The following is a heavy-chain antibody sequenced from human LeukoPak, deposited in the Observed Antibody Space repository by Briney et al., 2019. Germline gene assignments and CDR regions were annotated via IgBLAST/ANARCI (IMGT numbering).Heavy chain of an antibody. D-gene: IGHD1-26*01. CDR3: ARVLIGSELLFYYYYMDV. Sequence: GGSLRLSCAASGFTFSDYYMSWIRQAPGEGLEWVSYISSSGSTIYYADSVKGRFTISRDNAKNSLYLQMNSLRAEDTAVYYCARVLIGSELLFYYYYMDVWGKGTTVTVSS. CDR1: GFTFSDYY. V-gene: IGHV3-11*01. CDR2: ISSSGSTI. J-gene: IGHJ6*03.